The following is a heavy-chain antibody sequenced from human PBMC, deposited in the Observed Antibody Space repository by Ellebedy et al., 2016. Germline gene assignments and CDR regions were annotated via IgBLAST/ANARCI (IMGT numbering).Heavy chain of an antibody. J-gene: IGHJ4*02. CDR2: IDPSDSYN. CDR3: VRHDGIAVAGTPGGY. Sequence: GGSLRLSXKASGYSFTSYWISWVRQMPGKGLEWMGRIDPSDSYNNYSPSFRGHVTISADKSISTAYLQWSSLKASDTAMYYCVRHDGIAVAGTPGGYWGQGTLVTVSS. V-gene: IGHV5-10-1*01. CDR1: GYSFTSYW. D-gene: IGHD6-19*01.